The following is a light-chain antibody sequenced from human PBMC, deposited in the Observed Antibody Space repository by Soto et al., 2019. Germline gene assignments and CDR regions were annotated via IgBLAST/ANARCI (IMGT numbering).Light chain of an antibody. V-gene: IGKV3-15*01. CDR2: GAS. Sequence: EIVMTQSPATLSVSPGERATLSCRASHSVSSNLAWYQQRPGQAPRLLIYGASTRATAIPARFSGSGSGTEFTLTISSLQSEDFAVYYCQQYITWPPQAFGQGTKV. CDR1: HSVSSN. J-gene: IGKJ1*01. CDR3: QQYITWPPQA.